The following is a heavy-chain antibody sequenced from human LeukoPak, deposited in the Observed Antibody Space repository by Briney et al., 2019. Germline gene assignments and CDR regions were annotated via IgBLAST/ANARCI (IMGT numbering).Heavy chain of an antibody. CDR2: IIPIFGTA. Sequence: SVKVSCKASGGTFSSYAISWVRQAPGQGLEWMGGIIPIFGTANYAQKFQGRVTITADESTSTAYMELSSLRSEDTAVYYCASNSGGTGYSSSWYFDYWGQGTLVTVSS. D-gene: IGHD6-13*01. CDR3: ASNSGGTGYSSSWYFDY. CDR1: GGTFSSYA. V-gene: IGHV1-69*13. J-gene: IGHJ4*02.